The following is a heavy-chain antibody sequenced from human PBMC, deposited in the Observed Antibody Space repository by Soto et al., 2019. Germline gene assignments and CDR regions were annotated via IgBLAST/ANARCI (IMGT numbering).Heavy chain of an antibody. CDR1: GGSFSGYY. J-gene: IGHJ5*02. CDR2: INHSGST. CDR3: ARGFWSGLNWFDP. Sequence: KPSETLSLTCAVYGGSFSGYYWSWIRQPPGKGLEWIGEINHSGSTNYNPSLKSRVTISVDTSKNQFSLKLSSVTAADTAVYYCARGFWSGLNWFDPWGQGTLVTVS. D-gene: IGHD3-3*01. V-gene: IGHV4-34*01.